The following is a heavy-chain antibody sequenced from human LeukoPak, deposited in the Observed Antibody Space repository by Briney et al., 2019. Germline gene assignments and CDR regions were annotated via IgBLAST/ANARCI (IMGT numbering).Heavy chain of an antibody. J-gene: IGHJ4*02. Sequence: SQTLSLTCAISGDSVSTNSTAWNWIRQSPSRGLEWLGRTYYRSEWYNDYAVSVKSRVTINPDTSKNQFSLQLNSVTPEDTAVYYCARGGLRQQLVRGDHFDDWGQGTLATVSS. D-gene: IGHD6-13*01. CDR3: ARGGLRQQLVRGDHFDD. V-gene: IGHV6-1*01. CDR2: TYYRSEWYN. CDR1: GDSVSTNSTA.